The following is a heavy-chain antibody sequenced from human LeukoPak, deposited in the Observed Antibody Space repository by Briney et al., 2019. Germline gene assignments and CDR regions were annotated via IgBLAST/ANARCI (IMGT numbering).Heavy chain of an antibody. V-gene: IGHV3-23*01. CDR3: AKDPSYDFWSGFYPYFDY. D-gene: IGHD3-3*01. J-gene: IGHJ4*02. CDR2: IVGSGGTT. Sequence: GGSLRLSCAASGFTFPSHAMSWVRQAPGKGLEWVSSIVGSGGTTSYADSVKGRFTISRDNSKNTLYLLMNSLRAEDTAVYYCAKDPSYDFWSGFYPYFDYWGQGTLVTVSS. CDR1: GFTFPSHA.